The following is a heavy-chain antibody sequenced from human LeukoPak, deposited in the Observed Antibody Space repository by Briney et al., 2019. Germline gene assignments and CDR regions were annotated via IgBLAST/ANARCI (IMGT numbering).Heavy chain of an antibody. J-gene: IGHJ4*02. Sequence: ASVKVSCKASGYTFTSYGISWVRQAPGQGLEWMGWISAYNGNTNYAQKLQGRVTMTTDTSTSTAYIELRSLRSDDTAVYYCARVSRGWPNYFDYWGQGTLVTVSS. CDR3: ARVSRGWPNYFDY. CDR1: GYTFTSYG. CDR2: ISAYNGNT. V-gene: IGHV1-18*01. D-gene: IGHD6-19*01.